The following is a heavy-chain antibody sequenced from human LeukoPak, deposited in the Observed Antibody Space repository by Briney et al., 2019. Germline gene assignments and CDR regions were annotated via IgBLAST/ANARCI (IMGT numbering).Heavy chain of an antibody. Sequence: SETLSLTCTASGGSISSGGYYWSWIRQPPGKGLEWIGYIYHSGSTYYNPSLKSRVTISVDTSKNQFSLKLSSVTAADTAVYYCARGHYYGSGSYYGVLDNWGQGTLVTVSS. CDR1: GGSISSGGYY. J-gene: IGHJ4*02. CDR2: IYHSGST. CDR3: ARGHYYGSGSYYGVLDN. V-gene: IGHV4-30-2*01. D-gene: IGHD3-10*01.